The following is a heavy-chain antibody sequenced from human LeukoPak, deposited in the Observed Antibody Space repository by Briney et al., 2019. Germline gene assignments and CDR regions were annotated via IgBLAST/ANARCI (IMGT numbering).Heavy chain of an antibody. Sequence: SGPTLVKPTQTPTVTCSFSGFSVSSSGVAVAWIRQPPGKALEWLALIYWNDDKHYSPSLNNRLTITKDTSKNQVVLTMTNMDPVDTATFYCALRFSEALAFDYWGQGTLVTVSS. CDR1: GFSVSSSGVA. V-gene: IGHV2-5*01. J-gene: IGHJ4*02. D-gene: IGHD6-6*01. CDR2: IYWNDDK. CDR3: ALRFSEALAFDY.